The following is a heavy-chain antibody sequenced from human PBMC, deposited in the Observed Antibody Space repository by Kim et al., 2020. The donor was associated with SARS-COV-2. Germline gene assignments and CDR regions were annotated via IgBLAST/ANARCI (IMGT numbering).Heavy chain of an antibody. J-gene: IGHJ4*02. V-gene: IGHV3-23*01. Sequence: GGSLRLSCAASGFTFSSFAMSWVRQAPGKGLEWVSAIGGSSGTTYYADSVKGRFTISRDNSKNTLYLQMNSLRAEDTAFYYCAKLRGFNGRYHFDYWGQGALATVSS. CDR1: GFTFSSFA. CDR2: IGGSSGTT. D-gene: IGHD1-26*01. CDR3: AKLRGFNGRYHFDY.